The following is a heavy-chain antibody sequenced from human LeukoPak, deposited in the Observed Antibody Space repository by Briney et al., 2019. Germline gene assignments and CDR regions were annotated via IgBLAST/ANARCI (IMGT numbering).Heavy chain of an antibody. D-gene: IGHD6-13*01. CDR3: TTENLIAAGYHFDY. CDR2: IKSKTDGGTT. Sequence: GGSLRLSCAASGFTFSNAWMSWVRQAPGKGLEWVGRIKSKTDGGTTDYVAPVKGRFTISRDDSKNTLYLQMNSLKTEDTAVYYCTTENLIAAGYHFDYWGQGTLVTVSS. J-gene: IGHJ4*02. CDR1: GFTFSNAW. V-gene: IGHV3-15*01.